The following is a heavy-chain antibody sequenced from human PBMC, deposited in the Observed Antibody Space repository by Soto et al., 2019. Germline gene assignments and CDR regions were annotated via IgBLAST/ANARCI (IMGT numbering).Heavy chain of an antibody. J-gene: IGHJ3*01. CDR2: TSSSDIYK. D-gene: IGHD4-17*01. CDR1: GFTFSTYT. Sequence: EVQMVESGGGLVKPGKSLRLSCAASGFTFSTYTMTWVRQAPGKGLEWVSSTSSSDIYKYYADSVKGRFTISRDNAKNSLFPQMSSLRAEDTAVYYCARNSDYGGNAAAFDLWGQGTMVTVSS. V-gene: IGHV3-21*01. CDR3: ARNSDYGGNAAAFDL.